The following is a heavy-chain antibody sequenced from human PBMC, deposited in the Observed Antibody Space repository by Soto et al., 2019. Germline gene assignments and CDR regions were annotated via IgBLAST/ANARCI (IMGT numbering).Heavy chain of an antibody. J-gene: IGHJ5*02. Sequence: GGSLRLSCAASGFTVSSYAMSWVRQAPGKGLEWVSAISGSGGSSYYADSVKGRSTISRDNSKNTLYLQMNSLRAEDTAVYYCAKKTTMVRGVMRWFDPWGQGTLVTVSS. V-gene: IGHV3-23*01. CDR2: ISGSGGSS. CDR1: GFTVSSYA. CDR3: AKKTTMVRGVMRWFDP. D-gene: IGHD3-10*01.